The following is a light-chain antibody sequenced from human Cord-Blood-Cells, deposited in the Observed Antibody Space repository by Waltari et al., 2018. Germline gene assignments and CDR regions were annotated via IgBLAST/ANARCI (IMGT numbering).Light chain of an antibody. V-gene: IGKV1-39*01. Sequence: DIQMTQSPSSLSASVGDRVTITCRASQSISSYLNWYQQKPGKAPKLLIYAASSLQSGVPSRCSGSGSGRDFTLPISSPQPEDLATYYRQQSYSTPQTFGQGTKVEIK. J-gene: IGKJ1*01. CDR3: QQSYSTPQT. CDR1: QSISSY. CDR2: AAS.